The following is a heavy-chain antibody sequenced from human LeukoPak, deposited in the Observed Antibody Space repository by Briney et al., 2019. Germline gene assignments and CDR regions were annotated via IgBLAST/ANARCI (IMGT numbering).Heavy chain of an antibody. V-gene: IGHV4-59*01. D-gene: IGHD3-3*01. CDR1: GFTFSSYA. Sequence: PGGTLRLSCAASGFTFSSYAMNWVRQAPGKGLEWIGYIYYSGSTNYNPSLKSRVTISVDTSKNQFSLKLSSVTAADTAVYYCARANYDFWSGNWFDPWGQGTLVTVSS. CDR2: IYYSGST. J-gene: IGHJ5*02. CDR3: ARANYDFWSGNWFDP.